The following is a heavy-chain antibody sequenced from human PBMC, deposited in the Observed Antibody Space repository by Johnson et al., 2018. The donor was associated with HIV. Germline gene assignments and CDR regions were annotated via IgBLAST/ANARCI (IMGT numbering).Heavy chain of an antibody. CDR3: ARRVEGRRSANDAFDI. V-gene: IGHV3-20*04. J-gene: IGHJ3*02. CDR1: GFTFDDFG. CDR2: INWNGGRT. Sequence: VQLVESGGGVVQPGRSLRLSCAASGFTFDDFGMGWVRQAPGKGLEWVSGINWNGGRTGYADSVKGRFTISRDNAKNSLYLQMNSLRAEDTAGCYCARRVEGRRSANDAFDIWGQGTRVTVSS. D-gene: IGHD1-1*01.